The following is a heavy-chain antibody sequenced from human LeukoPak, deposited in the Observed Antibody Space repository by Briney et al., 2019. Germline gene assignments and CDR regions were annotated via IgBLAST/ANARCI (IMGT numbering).Heavy chain of an antibody. J-gene: IGHJ4*02. V-gene: IGHV3-23*01. CDR2: ISGSGGST. D-gene: IGHD1-26*01. Sequence: GGSLRLSCAASGFTLSSYAMSWVRQAPGKGLEWVSAISGSGGSTYYADSVKGRFTISRDNSKNTLYLQMNSLRAEDTAVYYCAKDLSGSYYEGVYWGQGTLVTVSS. CDR1: GFTLSSYA. CDR3: AKDLSGSYYEGVY.